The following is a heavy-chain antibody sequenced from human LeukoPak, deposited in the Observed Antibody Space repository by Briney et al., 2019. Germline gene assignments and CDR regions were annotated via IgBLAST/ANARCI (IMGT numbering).Heavy chain of an antibody. CDR1: GFSFNTYE. D-gene: IGHD6-19*01. J-gene: IGHJ4*02. CDR3: ARGGWHYVFNY. V-gene: IGHV3-48*03. CDR2: VASNGTTK. Sequence: GGSLRLSCAASGFSFNTYEMNWVRQAPGKGLEWISYVASNGTTKYYADSVQGRFTISRDNAKNSLYLQMNSLRVEDTAVYYCARGGWHYVFNYWGQGTLVTVSS.